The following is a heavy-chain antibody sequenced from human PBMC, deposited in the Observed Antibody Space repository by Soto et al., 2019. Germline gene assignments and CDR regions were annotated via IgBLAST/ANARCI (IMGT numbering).Heavy chain of an antibody. CDR3: ARDTVLTGMFYL. V-gene: IGHV4-59*01. CDR2: VYYTGTT. Sequence: SETLSLTCTVSCGSIGSYHWSWVRQPPGKGLEWIASVYYTGTTNYNPSLGSRVTISIDAPENQISLKLSSVTAADTAFYYCARDTVLTGMFYLWGQGTLVTISS. D-gene: IGHD4-17*01. J-gene: IGHJ5*02. CDR1: CGSIGSYH.